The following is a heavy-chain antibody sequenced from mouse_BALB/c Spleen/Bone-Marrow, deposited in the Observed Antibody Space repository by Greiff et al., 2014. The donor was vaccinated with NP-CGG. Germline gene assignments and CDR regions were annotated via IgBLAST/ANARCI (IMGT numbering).Heavy chain of an antibody. V-gene: IGHV1-14*01. CDR1: GYTFTSYV. CDR2: INPHNDGT. J-gene: IGHJ1*01. Sequence: VQLQQSGPELVKPGASVKMSCKASGYTFTSYVMHWVKQKPGQGLEWIGYINPHNDGTKYNEKFKGKATLTSDKSSSTAYMELSSLTSEDPAVYYCARSPWYFDVWGAGTTVTVPS. CDR3: ARSPWYFDV.